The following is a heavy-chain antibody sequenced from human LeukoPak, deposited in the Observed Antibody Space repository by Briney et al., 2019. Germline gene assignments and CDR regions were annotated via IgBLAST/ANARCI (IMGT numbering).Heavy chain of an antibody. V-gene: IGHV4-38-2*02. CDR1: GYSISSGYY. Sequence: SETLSLTCTVSGYSISSGYYWGWIRQSPGKGLEWIGSIYHSGSTYYNPSLKSRVSISVDTSKNQFSLKLSSVTAADTAVYYCARDRIAVSDPPNWFDPWGQGTLVIVSS. CDR2: IYHSGST. CDR3: ARDRIAVSDPPNWFDP. D-gene: IGHD6-19*01. J-gene: IGHJ5*02.